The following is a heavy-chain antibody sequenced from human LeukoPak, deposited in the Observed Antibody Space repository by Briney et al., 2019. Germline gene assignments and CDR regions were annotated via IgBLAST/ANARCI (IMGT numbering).Heavy chain of an antibody. CDR3: ARERVLRYFDWLVSFPNDAFDI. D-gene: IGHD3-9*01. CDR1: GFTFSSYA. CDR2: ISYDGSNK. Sequence: GGSLRLSCAASGFTFSSYAMHWVRQAPGKGLEWVAVISYDGSNKYYADSVKGRFTISRDNSKNTLYLQMNSLRAEDTAVYYCARERVLRYFDWLVSFPNDAFDIWGQGTMVTVSS. J-gene: IGHJ3*02. V-gene: IGHV3-30*04.